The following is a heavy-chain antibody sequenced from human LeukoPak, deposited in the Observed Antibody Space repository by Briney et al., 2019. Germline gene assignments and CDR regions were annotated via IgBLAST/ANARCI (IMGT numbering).Heavy chain of an antibody. V-gene: IGHV3-23*01. CDR3: AKDAAVRSS. CDR1: GFTFSNYA. J-gene: IGHJ5*02. CDR2: ISGRGIST. Sequence: GGSLRLSCAASGFTFSNYAMNWVRQAPGKGLEWVSSISGRGISTFYADSVKGRFTISRDNSKNTLYLQMNSLRAEDTAVYYCAKDAAVRSSWGQGTLVTVSS. D-gene: IGHD6-13*01.